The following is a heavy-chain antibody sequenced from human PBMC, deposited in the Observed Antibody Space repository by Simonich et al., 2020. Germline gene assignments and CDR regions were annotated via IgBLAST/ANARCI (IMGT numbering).Heavy chain of an antibody. CDR2: IYYRGST. Sequence: QLQLQESGPGLVKPSETLSLTCTVSGGSISSSSYYWGWIRQPPGKGLEWFGSIYYRGSTYYNPSLKCRVTISVDTSKNQFSLKLSSVTAADTAVYYCARQRVLMVYAIDYWGQGTLVTVSS. V-gene: IGHV4-39*01. CDR3: ARQRVLMVYAIDY. CDR1: GGSISSSSYY. J-gene: IGHJ4*02. D-gene: IGHD2-8*01.